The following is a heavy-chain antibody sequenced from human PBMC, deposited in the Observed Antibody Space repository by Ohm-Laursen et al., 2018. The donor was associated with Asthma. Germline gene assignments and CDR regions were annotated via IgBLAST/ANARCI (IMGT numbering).Heavy chain of an antibody. V-gene: IGHV1-69*13. J-gene: IGHJ3*02. CDR3: ASPAHGSGSYYNPGVSAFDM. Sequence: SVKVSCKASGGTFSSYAINWVRQAPGQGLEWMGGIIPIFRTSNYAQKFQGRVTITADESTSTACMELSSLRSEDSAVYYCASPAHGSGSYYNPGVSAFDMWGQGTLVTVSS. D-gene: IGHD3-10*01. CDR2: IIPIFRTS. CDR1: GGTFSSYA.